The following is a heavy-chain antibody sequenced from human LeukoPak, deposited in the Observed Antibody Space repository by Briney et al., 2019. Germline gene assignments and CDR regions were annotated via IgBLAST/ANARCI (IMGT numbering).Heavy chain of an antibody. CDR1: GFSFSTYI. Sequence: PGGSLRPSCAASGFSFSTYIMNCVRHAPGEGLEWVSYIIRSTRTLYYADSVKGPFTISRDNAKNSLYLQINSLRAEDTGVSYCARVLLYGDLHRFERWGQGTLVTVSS. J-gene: IGHJ5*02. CDR3: ARVLLYGDLHRFER. V-gene: IGHV3-48*01. D-gene: IGHD2-2*02. CDR2: IIRSTRTL.